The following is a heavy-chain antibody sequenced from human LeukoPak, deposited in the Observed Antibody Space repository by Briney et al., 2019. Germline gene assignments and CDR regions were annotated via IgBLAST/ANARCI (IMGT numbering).Heavy chain of an antibody. V-gene: IGHV1-8*01. CDR2: MNPNTGNT. Sequence: EASVKVSCKASGYTFTSYDINWVRQATGQGPEWMGWMNPNTGNTGYTQKFQGRVTMTRNTSISTAYMELSSLTSEDTAVYYCARGRTNRGAGWSSWFDPWGQGTLVTVSS. CDR3: ARGRTNRGAGWSSWFDP. J-gene: IGHJ5*02. CDR1: GYTFTSYD. D-gene: IGHD3-10*01.